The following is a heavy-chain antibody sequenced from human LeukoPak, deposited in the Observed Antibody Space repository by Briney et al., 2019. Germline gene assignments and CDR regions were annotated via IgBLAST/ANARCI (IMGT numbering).Heavy chain of an antibody. CDR2: INPNSGGT. Sequence: ASVNVSCKASGYTFTGYYMHWVRQAPGQGLEWMGWINPNSGGTNYAQKFQGRVTMTRDTSISTAYMELSRLRSDDTAVYYCARDEGRGYSRPGDYWGQGTLVTVSS. J-gene: IGHJ4*02. D-gene: IGHD5-18*01. CDR1: GYTFTGYY. V-gene: IGHV1-2*02. CDR3: ARDEGRGYSRPGDY.